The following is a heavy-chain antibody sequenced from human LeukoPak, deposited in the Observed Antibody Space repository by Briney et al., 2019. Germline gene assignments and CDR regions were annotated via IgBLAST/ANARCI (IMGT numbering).Heavy chain of an antibody. V-gene: IGHV4-38-2*02. CDR3: ARAYSSSWYWNWFDP. J-gene: IGHJ5*02. D-gene: IGHD6-13*01. CDR1: GYSISSGYY. Sequence: PSETLSLTCTVSGYSISSGYYWGWIRQPPGKGLEWIGNIYPTGSTYYNPSLKSRVTISVDTSENQFSLKVSSVSAADTAVYYCARAYSSSWYWNWFDPWGQGTLVTVSS. CDR2: IYPTGST.